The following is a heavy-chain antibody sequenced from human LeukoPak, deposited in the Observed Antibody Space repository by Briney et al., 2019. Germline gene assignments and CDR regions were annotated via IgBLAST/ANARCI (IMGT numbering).Heavy chain of an antibody. D-gene: IGHD4-23*01. CDR2: IYYSGST. J-gene: IGHJ4*02. CDR3: ARVGGGNYYFDY. Sequence: SQTLSLTCTVSGGSISSGGYYWGWIRQHPGKGLEWIGYIYYSGSTYYNPSLKSRVTISVDTSKNQFPLKLSSVTAADTAVYYCARVGGGNYYFDYWGQGTLVTVSS. CDR1: GGSISSGGYY. V-gene: IGHV4-31*03.